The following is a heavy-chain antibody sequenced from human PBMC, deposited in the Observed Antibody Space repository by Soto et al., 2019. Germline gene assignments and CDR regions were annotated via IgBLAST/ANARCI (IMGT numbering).Heavy chain of an antibody. CDR3: AHSILEWRWLQLQSQRGGSYFDY. V-gene: IGHV2-5*02. Sequence: QITLKESGPTLVKPTQTLTLTCTFSGFSLSTSGVGVGWIRQPPGKALEWLALIYWDDDKRYSPSLKSRLTITKDTSKNQVVLTMTNMDPVDTATYYCAHSILEWRWLQLQSQRGGSYFDYWGQGTLVTVSS. CDR1: GFSLSTSGVG. CDR2: IYWDDDK. J-gene: IGHJ4*02. D-gene: IGHD5-12*01.